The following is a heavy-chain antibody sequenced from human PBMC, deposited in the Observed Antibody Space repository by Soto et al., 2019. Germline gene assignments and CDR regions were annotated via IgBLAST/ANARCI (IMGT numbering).Heavy chain of an antibody. CDR3: ARDLSLRYFDWHEYYYYGMDV. Sequence: SETLSLTCTVSGGSISSYYWSWIRQPPGKGLEWIGYIYYSGSTNYNPSLKSRVTISVDTSKNQFSLKLNSVTAADTAVYYCARDLSLRYFDWHEYYYYGMDVWGQGTTVTVSS. V-gene: IGHV4-59*01. CDR1: GGSISSYY. CDR2: IYYSGST. J-gene: IGHJ6*02. D-gene: IGHD3-9*01.